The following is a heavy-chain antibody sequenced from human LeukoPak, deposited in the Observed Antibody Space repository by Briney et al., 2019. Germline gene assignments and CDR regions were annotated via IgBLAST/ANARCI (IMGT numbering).Heavy chain of an antibody. CDR2: IYYSGST. D-gene: IGHD2-15*01. Sequence: SETLSLTCTVSGGSVSNGSYYWSWIRQPPGKGLEWIGYIYYSGSTNYNPSLKSRVTISVDTPKNQFSLKLSSVTAADTAVYYCARDLGYCSGGSCSYFDYWGQGTLVTVSS. CDR1: GGSVSNGSYY. CDR3: ARDLGYCSGGSCSYFDY. V-gene: IGHV4-61*01. J-gene: IGHJ4*02.